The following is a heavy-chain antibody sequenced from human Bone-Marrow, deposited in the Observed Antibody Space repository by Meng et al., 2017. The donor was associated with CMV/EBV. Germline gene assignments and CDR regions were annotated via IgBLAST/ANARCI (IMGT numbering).Heavy chain of an antibody. D-gene: IGHD1-26*01. CDR3: APGFRSWSGSYSS. CDR1: GAPFSGY. CDR2: ITHSGST. J-gene: IGHJ4*02. Sequence: QVHLQQGGAGLLKASETLSLTCGVYGAPFSGYWSWVRQPPGKGLEWIGEITHSGSTNYNVSLKSRVTISIDTSKNQFSLKLSSVTATDTAVYYCAPGFRSWSGSYSSWGQGTLVTVSS. V-gene: IGHV4-34*01.